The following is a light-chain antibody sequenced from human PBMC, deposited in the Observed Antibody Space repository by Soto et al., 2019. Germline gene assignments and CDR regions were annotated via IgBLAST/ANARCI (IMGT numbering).Light chain of an antibody. CDR3: QQYGSSLTWT. J-gene: IGKJ1*01. V-gene: IGKV3-20*01. CDR1: QSVSSNY. CDR2: GAS. Sequence: EIVLTQSPGTLSLSPGERATLSCRARQSVSSNYLAWYQQKPGQAPRLLIYGASSRATGIPDRFSGSGSGTDFALTISRREPEDFAVYYCQQYGSSLTWTFGQGTKVEIK.